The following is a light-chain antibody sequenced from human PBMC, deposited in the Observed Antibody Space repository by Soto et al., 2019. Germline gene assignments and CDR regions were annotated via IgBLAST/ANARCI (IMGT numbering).Light chain of an antibody. CDR2: GAS. CDR3: QQYGSSP. CDR1: QSVTSSY. J-gene: IGKJ2*01. V-gene: IGKV3-20*01. Sequence: EIVLTQSPGTLSLSPGERATLSCRASQSVTSSYLAWYQQKPGQAPRLLIYGASSRAAGIPDRFSGSGSGTDFTLTIRRLEHEDFSVYYCQQYGSSPFGQGTKLEIK.